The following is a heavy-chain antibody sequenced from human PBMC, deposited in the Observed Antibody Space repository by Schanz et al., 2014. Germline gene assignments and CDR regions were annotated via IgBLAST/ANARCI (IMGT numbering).Heavy chain of an antibody. V-gene: IGHV1-8*01. Sequence: QVQLVQSGAELRKPGTSVKVSCKASGYNITSNDVTWVRQATGQGLEWMGWMNPNSGNTGYAQKFQGRVTMTRSTSISTAYMELSSLRSEDTAVYYCARLGTGMAVAGSVIDSYYYYMDVWGEGTTVTVSS. D-gene: IGHD6-19*01. J-gene: IGHJ6*03. CDR2: MNPNSGNT. CDR1: GYNITSND. CDR3: ARLGTGMAVAGSVIDSYYYYMDV.